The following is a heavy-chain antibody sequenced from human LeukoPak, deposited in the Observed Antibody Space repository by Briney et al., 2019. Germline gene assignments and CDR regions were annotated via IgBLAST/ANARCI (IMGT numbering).Heavy chain of an antibody. CDR2: IRSKAYGGTT. CDR3: TRGDYYYDSSGYYHFDY. CDR1: GFTFSSYE. D-gene: IGHD3-22*01. J-gene: IGHJ4*02. Sequence: PGGSLRLSCAASGFTFSSYEMSWVRQAPGKGLEWVGFIRSKAYGGTTEYAASVKGRFTISRDDSKSIAYLQMNSLKTEDTAVYYCTRGDYYYDSSGYYHFDYWGQGTLVTVSS. V-gene: IGHV3-49*04.